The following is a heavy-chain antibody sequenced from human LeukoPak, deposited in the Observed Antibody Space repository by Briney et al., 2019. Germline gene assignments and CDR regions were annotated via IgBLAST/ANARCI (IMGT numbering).Heavy chain of an antibody. CDR2: IYTSGST. D-gene: IGHD1-26*01. J-gene: IGHJ4*02. CDR1: GGSISSGSYY. Sequence: SQTLSLTCTVSGGSISSGSYYWSWIRQPAGKGLEWIGRIYTSGSTNYNPSLKSRVTISVDTSKNQFSLKLSSVTAADTAVYYCARSDRVGAKGGYSDYWGQGTLVTVSS. CDR3: ARSDRVGAKGGYSDY. V-gene: IGHV4-61*02.